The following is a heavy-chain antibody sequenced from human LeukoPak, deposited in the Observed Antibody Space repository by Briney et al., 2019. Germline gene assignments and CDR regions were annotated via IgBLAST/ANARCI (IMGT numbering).Heavy chain of an antibody. CDR3: ARDDGTTLSNWFDN. Sequence: ASVKVCCKASGYTFTGYYMHWVRQAPGQGLEWMGWINPNSGGTNYAQKVHGRVTMTRDTSISTDYMELSRLRSEDTAVYYCARDDGTTLSNWFDNWGQGTLVTVSS. CDR1: GYTFTGYY. D-gene: IGHD1-7*01. V-gene: IGHV1-2*02. CDR2: INPNSGGT. J-gene: IGHJ5*02.